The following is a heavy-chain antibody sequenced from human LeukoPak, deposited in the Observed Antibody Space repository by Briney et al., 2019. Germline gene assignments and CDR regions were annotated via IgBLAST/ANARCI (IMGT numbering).Heavy chain of an antibody. J-gene: IGHJ4*02. CDR1: GFTFSSYW. D-gene: IGHD2-2*01. V-gene: IGHV3-7*05. CDR3: ARDQRYCSSSSCPWEPFDY. CDR2: IKQDGSEK. Sequence: GGSLRLSCAASGFTFSSYWMSWVRQAPGKGLEWVANIKQDGSEKYYVDSVMGRFTISRDNAKNSLYLQMNSLRAEDTAVYYCARDQRYCSSSSCPWEPFDYWGQGTLVTVSS.